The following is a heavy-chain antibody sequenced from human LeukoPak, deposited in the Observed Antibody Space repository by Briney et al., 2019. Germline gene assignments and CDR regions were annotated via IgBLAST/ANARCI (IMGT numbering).Heavy chain of an antibody. D-gene: IGHD2-15*01. V-gene: IGHV3-23*01. Sequence: GGSLRLSCGASGFTFSEYSMTWVRQAPGKGLEWVSNIRSNGVDTYYTDSVKGRFTISRDNSKNTLYLEMNSLRAGDTAVYYCAKGGYTTWFYRWGQGTLVTVAS. CDR1: GFTFSEYS. J-gene: IGHJ5*02. CDR3: AKGGYTTWFYR. CDR2: IRSNGVDT.